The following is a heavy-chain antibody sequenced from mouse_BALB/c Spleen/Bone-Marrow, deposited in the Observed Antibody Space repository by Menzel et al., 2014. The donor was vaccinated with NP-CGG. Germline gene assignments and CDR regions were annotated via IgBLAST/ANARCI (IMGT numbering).Heavy chain of an antibody. D-gene: IGHD4-1*01. V-gene: IGHV1-4*02. CDR1: GYTFTTYT. J-gene: IGHJ3*01. CDR2: IVPSSGYT. CDR3: AREARTGAWFAY. Sequence: VQLQQSGAELARPGASVEMSCKASGYTFTTYTIQWVKRRPGQGLEWIGYIVPSSGYTDYNQKFKDKTSLTADKSSNTAYIQLSSLTSADSAVYYCAREARTGAWFAYRGQGTLVTVSA.